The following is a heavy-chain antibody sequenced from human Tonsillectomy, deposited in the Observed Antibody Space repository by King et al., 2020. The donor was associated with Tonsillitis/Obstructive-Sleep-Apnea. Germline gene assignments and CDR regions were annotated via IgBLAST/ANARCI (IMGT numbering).Heavy chain of an antibody. CDR3: ARDGGVDAFDI. D-gene: IGHD3-10*01. Sequence: QLQGSGPGLVKPSGTLSLTCTVSGGSISNYYWSWIRQPPGKGLEWIGYIYYSGSTDYNPSLKSRVTISADTSKNQFSLRLSSVTAADTAVYYCARDGGVDAFDIWGQGTLVTVSS. CDR2: IYYSGST. CDR1: GGSISNYY. J-gene: IGHJ3*02. V-gene: IGHV4-59*01.